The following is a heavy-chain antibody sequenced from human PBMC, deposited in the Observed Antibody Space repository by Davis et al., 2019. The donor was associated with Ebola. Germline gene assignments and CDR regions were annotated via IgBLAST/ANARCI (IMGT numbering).Heavy chain of an antibody. V-gene: IGHV3-53*01. CDR3: VQHGPGDFWYFGL. J-gene: IGHJ2*01. D-gene: IGHD4-17*01. CDR2: IYSGGNT. CDR1: GFTVSSNY. Sequence: GESLKISCAASGFTVSSNYMSWVRQAPGKGLEWVSVIYSGGNTIYADSVKGRHTISRDISENTLDLQTNNLRDEDTAMYYCVQHGPGDFWYFGLWGRGTLVTVSS.